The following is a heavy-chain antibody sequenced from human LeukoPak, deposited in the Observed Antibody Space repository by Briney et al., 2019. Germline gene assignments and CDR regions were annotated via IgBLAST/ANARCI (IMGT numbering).Heavy chain of an antibody. J-gene: IGHJ6*03. Sequence: GGSLRLSCTASGFTFGDYAMSWVRQAPGKGLEWVANIKQDGSEKYYVDSVKGRFTISRDNAKNSLYLQMNSLRAEDTAVYYCARAPFVTTTVTTREYYYMDVWGKGTTVTISS. CDR3: ARAPFVTTTVTTREYYYMDV. CDR1: GFTFGDYA. D-gene: IGHD4-17*01. V-gene: IGHV3-7*01. CDR2: IKQDGSEK.